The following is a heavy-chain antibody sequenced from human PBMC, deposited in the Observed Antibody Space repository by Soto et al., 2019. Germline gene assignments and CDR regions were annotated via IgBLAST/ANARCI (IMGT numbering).Heavy chain of an antibody. J-gene: IGHJ3*02. CDR1: GGSISSGDYS. Sequence: SETLSLTCAVSGGSISSGDYSWSWIRQPPGKGLEWIGYIYLIGSTYYSPSLKSRVTISIDRSKNQFSLNLSSVTAADTAVYYCARVWGGAFDIWGQGTMVTVSS. CDR2: IYLIGST. V-gene: IGHV4-30-2*01. CDR3: ARVWGGAFDI. D-gene: IGHD3-10*01.